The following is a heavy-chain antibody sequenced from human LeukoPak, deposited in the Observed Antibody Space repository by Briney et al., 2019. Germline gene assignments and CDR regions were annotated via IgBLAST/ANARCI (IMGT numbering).Heavy chain of an antibody. D-gene: IGHD1-1*01. V-gene: IGHV3-48*04. CDR3: ARDHNYAFDN. CDR2: IGISSGNT. CDR1: GFPFSDYS. Sequence: GGSLRLSCTASGFPFSDYSMNWVRRAPGKGLEWISYIGISSGNTKYADSVKGRFTISADNARNSLYLQMNSLRVEDTAVYYCARDHNYAFDNWGQGTLVSVSS. J-gene: IGHJ4*02.